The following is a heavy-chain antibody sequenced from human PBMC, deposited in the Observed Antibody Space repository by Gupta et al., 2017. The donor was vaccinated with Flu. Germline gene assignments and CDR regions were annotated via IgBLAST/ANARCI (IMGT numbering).Heavy chain of an antibody. D-gene: IGHD2-2*01. V-gene: IGHV1-18*01. Sequence: TSYGITWVRQAPGQGLEWMGWISAYNANTNYAQKFQGRVTMTTDTSTSTAYMELRSLTSDDTAVYYCARDGPAATTRPVDYWGQGTLVTVSS. CDR2: ISAYNANT. J-gene: IGHJ4*02. CDR1: TSYG. CDR3: ARDGPAATTRPVDY.